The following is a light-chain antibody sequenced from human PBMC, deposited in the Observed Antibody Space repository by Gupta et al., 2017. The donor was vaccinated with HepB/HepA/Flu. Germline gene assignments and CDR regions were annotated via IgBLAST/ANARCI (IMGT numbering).Light chain of an antibody. J-gene: IGKJ1*01. CDR1: QSISSY. V-gene: IGKV1-39*01. Sequence: DIQMTQSPSSLSASVGDSVTITCRASQSISSYLNWYQQKPGKAPKLLIYAASSLQSGVPSRCSGSGSGTDFSLTISSLQPEDFATYYCQQSYSNPRTFGQGTKVEIK. CDR3: QQSYSNPRT. CDR2: AAS.